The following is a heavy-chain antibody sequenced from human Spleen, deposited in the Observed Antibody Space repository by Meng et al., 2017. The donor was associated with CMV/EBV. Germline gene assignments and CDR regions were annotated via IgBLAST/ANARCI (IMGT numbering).Heavy chain of an antibody. Sequence: GESLKISCAASGFPFSTYALHWVRQAPHKGLEWVALISHDGKYKFYADSVKGRFIISRDNSENTVYLQMNRLTADDTALYYCARDFRDLTFFDCWCQGTLVTVSS. V-gene: IGHV3-30*04. J-gene: IGHJ4*02. CDR2: ISHDGKYK. CDR3: ARDFRDLTFFDC. CDR1: GFPFSTYA.